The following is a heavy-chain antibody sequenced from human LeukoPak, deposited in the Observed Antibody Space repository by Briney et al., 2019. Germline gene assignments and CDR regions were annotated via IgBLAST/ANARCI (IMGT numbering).Heavy chain of an antibody. CDR3: ARVGKDYGAT. CDR1: GYSLTNYW. V-gene: IGHV5-51*01. D-gene: IGHD4-17*01. Sequence: GESLKISCKGSGYSLTNYWIGWVRQMPGKGLEWMGILYPGNSDTRYSPSFQGQVTISADKSITTAYLQWRSLKASDTAMYYCARVGKDYGATWGQGTLVTVSS. CDR2: LYPGNSDT. J-gene: IGHJ5*02.